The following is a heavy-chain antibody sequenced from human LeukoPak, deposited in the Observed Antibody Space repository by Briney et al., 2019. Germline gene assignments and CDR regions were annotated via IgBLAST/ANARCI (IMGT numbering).Heavy chain of an antibody. CDR3: ARDQIVVVPAAKVHWFDP. V-gene: IGHV4-4*07. CDR2: IYTSGST. J-gene: IGHJ5*02. CDR1: GCSISSYY. Sequence: SETLSLTCTVSGCSISSYYWSWIRQPAGKGLEWIGRIYTSGSTNYNPSLKSRVTMSVDTSKNQFSLKLSSVTAADTAVYYCARDQIVVVPAAKVHWFDPWGQGTLVTVSS. D-gene: IGHD2-2*01.